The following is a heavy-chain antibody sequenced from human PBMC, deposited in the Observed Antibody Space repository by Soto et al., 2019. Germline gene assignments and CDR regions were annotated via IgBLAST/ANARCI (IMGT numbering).Heavy chain of an antibody. Sequence: GGSLRLCCAASGFTFSSYAMWWVRQAPGKGLEWVSAISGSGGSTYYADSVKGRFTISRDNSKNTLYLQMNSLRAEDTAVYYCARRGPGTYFDYWGQGTLVTVSS. D-gene: IGHD6-13*01. CDR2: ISGSGGST. J-gene: IGHJ4*02. V-gene: IGHV3-23*01. CDR1: GFTFSSYA. CDR3: ARRGPGTYFDY.